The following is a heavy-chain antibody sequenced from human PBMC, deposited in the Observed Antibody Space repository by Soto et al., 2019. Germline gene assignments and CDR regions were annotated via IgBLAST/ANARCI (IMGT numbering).Heavy chain of an antibody. V-gene: IGHV4-4*02. CDR1: GGSISSNYW. CDR2: MYHSGST. CDR3: ARLHMITFGGHVYRPFDI. D-gene: IGHD3-16*01. J-gene: IGHJ3*02. Sequence: QVQLQESGPGLVKPSGTLSLTCEVSGGSISSNYWWSWVRQPPGKGLEWIGEMYHSGSTNYNPSPKSRVTVSVHKSNNQFFLDLTSVTAADTAVYYCARLHMITFGGHVYRPFDIWGQGTMVTVSS.